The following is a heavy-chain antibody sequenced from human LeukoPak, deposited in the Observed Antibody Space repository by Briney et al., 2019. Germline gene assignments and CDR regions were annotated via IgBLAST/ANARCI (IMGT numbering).Heavy chain of an antibody. CDR3: ARIPYASSSGGVY. J-gene: IGHJ4*02. CDR1: GGSISSSNW. V-gene: IGHV4-4*02. Sequence: SGTLSLTCAVSGGSISSSNWWCWVRQPPGKGLEWTGEIYYSGSTNYNPSLKSRVTISLDKSKNQFSLKLSSVTAADTAVYYCARIPYASSSGGVYWGQGTLVTVSS. D-gene: IGHD6-6*01. CDR2: IYYSGST.